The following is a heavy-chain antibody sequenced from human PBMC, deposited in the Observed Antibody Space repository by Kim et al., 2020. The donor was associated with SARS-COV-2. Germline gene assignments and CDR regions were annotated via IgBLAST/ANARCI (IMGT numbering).Heavy chain of an antibody. CDR1: GFTFSTYT. CDR3: ARDLGAGSHGQLLRFRGGAFGI. CDR2: ITSGSGYI. J-gene: IGHJ3*02. V-gene: IGHV3-21*01. Sequence: GGSLRLSCAASGFTFSTYTMNWVRQAPGKGLEWVSSITSGSGYIYYADSVKGRFTISRDNAKNSLYLQMNSLRAEDTAVYYCARDLGAGSHGQLLRFRGGAFGIWGQGTMVTVSS. D-gene: IGHD3-10*01.